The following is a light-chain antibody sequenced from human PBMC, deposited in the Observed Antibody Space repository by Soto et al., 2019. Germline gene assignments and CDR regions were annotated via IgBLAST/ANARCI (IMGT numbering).Light chain of an antibody. V-gene: IGKV1-5*03. CDR2: KAS. Sequence: DIQITQSPSTLSGSVGDRVTITCRASQTISSWLAWYQQKPGKAPKLLIYKASTLKSGVPSRFSGSGSGTDFTLTISSLEPEDFALYYCQQRSSWPWTFGQGTKVDIK. CDR1: QTISSW. J-gene: IGKJ1*01. CDR3: QQRSSWPWT.